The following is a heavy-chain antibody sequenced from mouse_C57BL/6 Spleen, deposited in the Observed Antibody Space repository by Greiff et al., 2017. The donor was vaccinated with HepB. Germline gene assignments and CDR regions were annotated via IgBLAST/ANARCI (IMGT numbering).Heavy chain of an antibody. Sequence: EVKLVESGGGLVKPGGSLKLSCAASGFTFSDYGMHWVRQAPEKGLEWVAYISSGSSTIYYADTVKGRFTISRDNAKNTLFLQITSLRSEDTAMYYCARPFYYDYDAVDYWGQGTTLTVSS. CDR1: GFTFSDYG. CDR3: ARPFYYDYDAVDY. CDR2: ISSGSSTI. V-gene: IGHV5-17*01. D-gene: IGHD2-4*01. J-gene: IGHJ2*01.